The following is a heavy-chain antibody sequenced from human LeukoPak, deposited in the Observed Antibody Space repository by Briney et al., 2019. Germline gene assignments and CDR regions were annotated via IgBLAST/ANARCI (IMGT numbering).Heavy chain of an antibody. CDR2: INHSGST. Sequence: SETLSLTCAVYGGSFSGYYWSWIRQPPGKGLEWIGEINHSGSTNYNPSLKSRVTISVDTSKNQFSLKLSSVTAADTAVYYCARTAVAAFDYWGQGTLVTVSS. D-gene: IGHD6-19*01. CDR1: GGSFSGYY. V-gene: IGHV4-34*01. CDR3: ARTAVAAFDY. J-gene: IGHJ4*02.